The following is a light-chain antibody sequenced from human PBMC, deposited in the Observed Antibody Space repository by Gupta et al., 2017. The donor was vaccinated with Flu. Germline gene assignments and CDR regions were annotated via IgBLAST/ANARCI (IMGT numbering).Light chain of an antibody. CDR2: KAS. CDR3: KEYSSQSYT. CDR1: QSITVW. J-gene: IGKJ2*01. Sequence: DIQVTQSPSTLSASVGDRVPISGRASQSITVWLAWYQHKPGKAPKLLIYKASSLESGVPSRFSGSGYGTEFTLTIAGLQPDDFAIYYCKEYSSQSYTFGQGTNLEIK. V-gene: IGKV1-5*03.